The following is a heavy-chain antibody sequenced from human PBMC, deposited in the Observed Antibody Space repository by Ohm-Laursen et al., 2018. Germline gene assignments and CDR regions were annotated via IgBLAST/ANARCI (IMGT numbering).Heavy chain of an antibody. D-gene: IGHD6-19*01. CDR3: AKAPYTSGPFDY. CDR1: GFSFSSYG. Sequence: SLRLSCAASGFSFSSYGMTWVRQAPGKGLEWVSTISSSGSGTYYADSVKDRFTISRDNSKNTLWLQMNGLRAGDTALYYCAKAPYTSGPFDYWGQGTLVTVSS. J-gene: IGHJ4*02. CDR2: ISSSGSGT. V-gene: IGHV3-23*01.